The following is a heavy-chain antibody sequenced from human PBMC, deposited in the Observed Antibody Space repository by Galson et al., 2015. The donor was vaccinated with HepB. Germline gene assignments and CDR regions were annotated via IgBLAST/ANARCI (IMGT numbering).Heavy chain of an antibody. CDR3: ARDSWIVGEVGGWFDP. CDR1: GFTFDDYA. J-gene: IGHJ5*02. V-gene: IGHV3-9*01. D-gene: IGHD6-19*01. CDR2: ISWNSGSI. Sequence: SLRLSCAASGFTFDDYAMHWVRQAPGKGLEWVSGISWNSGSIGYADSVKGRFTISRDNAKNSLYLQMNSLRAEDTAVYYCARDSWIVGEVGGWFDPWGQGTLVTVSS.